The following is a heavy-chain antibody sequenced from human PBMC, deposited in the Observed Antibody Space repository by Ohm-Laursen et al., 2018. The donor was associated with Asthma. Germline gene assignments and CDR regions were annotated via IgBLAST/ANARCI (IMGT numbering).Heavy chain of an antibody. J-gene: IGHJ4*02. V-gene: IGHV4-30-2*01. D-gene: IGHD1-26*01. CDR2: IYPSGST. CDR1: GDSFTNGAYS. CDR3: ARGRVGHTSPFDF. Sequence: TLSLTCAVSGDSFTNGAYSWSWIRQPPGRGLEWIGYIYPSGSTYYNPSLKSRVTVSLDRSMNRFSLTLSSVTAADTAVYFCARGRVGHTSPFDFWGQGLLVTVSS.